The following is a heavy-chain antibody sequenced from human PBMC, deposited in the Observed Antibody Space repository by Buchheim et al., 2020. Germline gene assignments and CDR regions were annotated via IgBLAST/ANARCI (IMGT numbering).Heavy chain of an antibody. J-gene: IGHJ6*02. CDR1: GGSISSSSYY. Sequence: QLQLQESGPGLVKPSETLSLTCTVSGGSISSSSYYWGWIRQPPGKGLEWIGSIYYSGSTYYNPSLKSRVTISVDTSKNQFSLKLSSVTAADTAVYYCARGRRVAYAGGYYYYGMDVWGQGTT. D-gene: IGHD3-3*01. CDR2: IYYSGST. V-gene: IGHV4-39*01. CDR3: ARGRRVAYAGGYYYYGMDV.